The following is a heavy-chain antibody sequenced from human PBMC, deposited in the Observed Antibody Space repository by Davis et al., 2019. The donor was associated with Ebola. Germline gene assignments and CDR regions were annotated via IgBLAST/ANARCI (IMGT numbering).Heavy chain of an antibody. CDR1: GFILSNYW. CDR3: AKGEAAAPV. D-gene: IGHD6-13*01. V-gene: IGHV3-23*01. Sequence: GGSLRLSCAASGFILSNYWMSWGRQAPGKGLEWVSSIGGGGGSIYYADSVKGRFTISRDNSKNTLYLQMNSLRAEDTAVYYCAKGEAAAPVWGQGTTVTVSS. J-gene: IGHJ6*02. CDR2: IGGGGGSI.